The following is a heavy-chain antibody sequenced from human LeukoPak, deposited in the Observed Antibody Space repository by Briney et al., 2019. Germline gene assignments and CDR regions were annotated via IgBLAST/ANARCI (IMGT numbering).Heavy chain of an antibody. CDR2: IIPILGIA. J-gene: IGHJ6*02. V-gene: IGHV1-69*04. Sequence: SVKVSCKASGGTFSSYAISWVRQAPGQGLEWMGRIIPILGIANYAQKFQGRVTITANKSTSTAYMELSSLRSEDTAVYYCARLLYYYGMDVWGQGTTVTVSS. CDR3: ARLLYYYGMDV. CDR1: GGTFSSYA.